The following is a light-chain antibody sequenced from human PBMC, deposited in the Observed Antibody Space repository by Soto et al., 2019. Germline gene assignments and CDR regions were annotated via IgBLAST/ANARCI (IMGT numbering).Light chain of an antibody. V-gene: IGKV1-39*01. Sequence: DIQITQSPSSLSASVGERVTITCRASQSISSYLNWYQQKPGKAPKLLIYAASSLQSGVPSRFSGSGSGTEFTLTISSLQPDDFATYYCQQYNSYSWTFGQGTKVDIK. CDR1: QSISSY. J-gene: IGKJ1*01. CDR2: AAS. CDR3: QQYNSYSWT.